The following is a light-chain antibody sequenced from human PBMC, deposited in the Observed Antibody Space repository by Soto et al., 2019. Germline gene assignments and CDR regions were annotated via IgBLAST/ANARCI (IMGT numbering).Light chain of an antibody. Sequence: QSALTQPASVSGSPGQSITISCTGTSSDVGGYNYVSWYQQHPGKAHKLMIYDVSNRPSGVSNRFSGSKSGNTASLTISGLQAEDEADYYCSSYTSSSTEVFGGGTNLTVL. V-gene: IGLV2-14*01. CDR3: SSYTSSSTEV. J-gene: IGLJ2*01. CDR1: SSDVGGYNY. CDR2: DVS.